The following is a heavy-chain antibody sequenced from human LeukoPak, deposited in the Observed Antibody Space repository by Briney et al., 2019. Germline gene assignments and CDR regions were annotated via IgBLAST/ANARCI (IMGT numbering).Heavy chain of an antibody. J-gene: IGHJ4*02. Sequence: GGSLRLSCAASGFTVSSNYMSWVRQAPGKGLEWVSVIYSGGSTYYADSVKGRFTISRDNAKNSLYLQMNSLRAEDTAVYYCARADWDTAMIDYWGQGTLVTVSS. D-gene: IGHD5-18*01. CDR2: IYSGGST. CDR3: ARADWDTAMIDY. V-gene: IGHV3-66*01. CDR1: GFTVSSNY.